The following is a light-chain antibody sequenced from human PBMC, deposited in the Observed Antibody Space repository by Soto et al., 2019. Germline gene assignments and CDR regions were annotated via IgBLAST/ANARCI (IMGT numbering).Light chain of an antibody. V-gene: IGLV2-23*01. CDR1: SSDVGSYNL. J-gene: IGLJ2*01. CDR2: EGS. CDR3: CSYAGSSTWV. Sequence: QSALTQPASVSGSPGQSITISFTGTSSDVGSYNLVSWYQQHPGKAPKLRIYEGSKRPSGVSNRFSGSKSGNTASLTISGLQAEDEADYYCCSYAGSSTWVFGGGTKLTVL.